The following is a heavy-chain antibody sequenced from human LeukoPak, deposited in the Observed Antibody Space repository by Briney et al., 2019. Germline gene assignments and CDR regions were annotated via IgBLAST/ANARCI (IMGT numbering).Heavy chain of an antibody. CDR1: GGSFSGYY. CDR3: ARRKISYTFDI. Sequence: SETLSLTCAVYGGSFSGYYWSWIRQPPGKGLEWIGEINHSGSTNYNPSLKSRVTISVDTSKNQFSLKLSSVTAADTAVYYCARRKISYTFDIWGQGTMVTVSS. V-gene: IGHV4-34*01. CDR2: INHSGST. D-gene: IGHD3-10*01. J-gene: IGHJ3*02.